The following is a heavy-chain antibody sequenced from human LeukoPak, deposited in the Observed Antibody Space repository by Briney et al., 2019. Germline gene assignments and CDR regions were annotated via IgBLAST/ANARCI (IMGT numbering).Heavy chain of an antibody. J-gene: IGHJ4*02. CDR1: GGSISSSSYY. CDR3: ARVSRGNSVGGDY. D-gene: IGHD4-23*01. V-gene: IGHV4-39*07. Sequence: SETLSLTCTVSGGSISSSSYYWGWIRQPPGKGLEWIGSIYYSGSTYYSTSLKSRVTISVDTSKNQFSLKLSSVTAADTAVYYCARVSRGNSVGGDYWGQGTLVTVSS. CDR2: IYYSGST.